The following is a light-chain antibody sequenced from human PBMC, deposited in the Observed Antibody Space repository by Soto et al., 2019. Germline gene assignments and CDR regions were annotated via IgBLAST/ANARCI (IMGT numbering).Light chain of an antibody. Sequence: EIVVTQSPGTLSLSLGERATLSCRASQSVSTNFVAWYQQKPGQAPRLLIFGTSKRAAGIPDRFSASWSGTYFSLTISRLEPEDFAVYYCQHSGFSPPDTFGQGTKVEIK. J-gene: IGKJ2*01. CDR2: GTS. V-gene: IGKV3-20*01. CDR1: QSVSTNF. CDR3: QHSGFSPPDT.